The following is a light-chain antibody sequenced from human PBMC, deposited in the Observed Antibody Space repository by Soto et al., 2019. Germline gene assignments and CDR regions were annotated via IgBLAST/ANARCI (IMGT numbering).Light chain of an antibody. J-gene: IGKJ1*01. CDR2: GAS. CDR3: QQSYSTPWT. CDR1: QTIRKS. Sequence: DIQMTQSPSSLSASIGDRVTITCRASQTIRKSLNWYQQKAETAPKLLIFGASSLQSGVPSRFSASGSGTEFTLTINSLQPEDFATYHCQQSYSTPWTFGQGTKVEI. V-gene: IGKV1-39*01.